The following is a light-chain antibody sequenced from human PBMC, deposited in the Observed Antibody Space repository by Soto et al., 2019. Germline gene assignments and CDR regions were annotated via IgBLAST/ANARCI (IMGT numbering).Light chain of an antibody. J-gene: IGLJ1*01. CDR3: AVWDDSLTAYL. CDR1: TSNIGKNF. V-gene: IGLV1-47*01. CDR2: KND. Sequence: QSVLTQPPSASGTPGQRVTISCSGSTSNIGKNFVYWYQQLPGMAPRILIYKNDQRPSGVPDRFSGSKSGTSASLAISGVRSEDEADYFCAVWDDSLTAYLFGSGTKLTVL.